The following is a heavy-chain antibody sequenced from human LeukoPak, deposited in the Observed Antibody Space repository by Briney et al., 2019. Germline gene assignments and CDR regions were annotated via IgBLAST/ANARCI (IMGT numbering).Heavy chain of an antibody. J-gene: IGHJ4*02. D-gene: IGHD6-13*01. CDR3: ARDYSSSQSLFDY. V-gene: IGHV1-69*04. CDR1: GGTFSSYA. CDR2: IIPILGIA. Sequence: SVKVSCKASGGTFSSYAISWVRQAPGQGLEWMGRIIPILGIANYAQKFQGRVTITADKSTSTAYMELSSLRSEDTAVYYCARDYSSSQSLFDYWGQGTLVTVSS.